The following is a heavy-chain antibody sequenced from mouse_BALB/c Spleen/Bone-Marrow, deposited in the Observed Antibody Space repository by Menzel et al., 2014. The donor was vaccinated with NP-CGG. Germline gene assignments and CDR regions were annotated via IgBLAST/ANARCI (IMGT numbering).Heavy chain of an antibody. CDR3: AIRKVFDGYSWFAY. CDR2: ISSGGSYT. Sequence: EVMLVESGGGLVKPGGSLKLSCAASGFTFSSYAMSWVRQTPEKRLEWVATISSGGSYTYYPDCVKGRFTISRDNAKNTLYLQMSSLRSEDTAMYYCAIRKVFDGYSWFAYWGQGTLVTVSA. CDR1: GFTFSSYA. V-gene: IGHV5-9-1*01. D-gene: IGHD2-3*01. J-gene: IGHJ3*01.